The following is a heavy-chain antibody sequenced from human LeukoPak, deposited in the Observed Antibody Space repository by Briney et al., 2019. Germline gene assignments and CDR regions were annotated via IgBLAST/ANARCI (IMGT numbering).Heavy chain of an antibody. CDR1: GGTFSSYA. CDR2: IIPIFGTA. D-gene: IGHD1-26*01. CDR3: AREVNSGSYARSPIGAFDI. J-gene: IGHJ3*02. Sequence: SVKVSCKASGGTFSSYAISWVRQAPGQGLEWMGGIIPIFGTANYAQKFQGRVTITADESTSTAYMELSSLRSEDTAVYYCAREVNSGSYARSPIGAFDIWGQGTMVTASS. V-gene: IGHV1-69*01.